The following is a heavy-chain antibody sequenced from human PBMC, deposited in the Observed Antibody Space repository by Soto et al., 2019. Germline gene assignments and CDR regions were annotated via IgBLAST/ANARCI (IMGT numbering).Heavy chain of an antibody. CDR1: GGSISSSNW. J-gene: IGHJ2*01. V-gene: IGHV4-4*02. D-gene: IGHD3-22*01. CDR3: ARKNNSDSYLLSFDL. CDR2: IYHSEST. Sequence: QVQLQESGPGLVKPSGTLSLTCAVSGGSISSSNWWSWVRQPPGKGLEWVGEIYHSESTNSNPSHKTRVNISIDTSKNHFSRRLTSVTAADTAIYYCARKNNSDSYLLSFDLWGRGTLVTVSS.